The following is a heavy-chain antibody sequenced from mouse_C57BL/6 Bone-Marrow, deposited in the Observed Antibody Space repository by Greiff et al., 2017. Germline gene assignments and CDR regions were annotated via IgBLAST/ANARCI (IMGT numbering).Heavy chain of an antibody. D-gene: IGHD4-1*01. Sequence: EVHLVESGGDLVKPGGSLKLSCAASGFTFSSYGLSWVRQTPDKRLEWVATISSGGSYTYYPDSVKGRFTISRDNAKNTLYLQMSSLKSEDTAMYYCARPFNWDVYFDYWGQGTTLTVSS. CDR1: GFTFSSYG. CDR2: ISSGGSYT. J-gene: IGHJ2*01. V-gene: IGHV5-6*01. CDR3: ARPFNWDVYFDY.